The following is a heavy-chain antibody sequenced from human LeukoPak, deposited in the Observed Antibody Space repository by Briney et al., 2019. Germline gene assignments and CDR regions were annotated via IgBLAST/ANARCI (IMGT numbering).Heavy chain of an antibody. CDR3: ARPREMATIGNGMDV. V-gene: IGHV4-31*03. CDR1: GGSISSGGYY. J-gene: IGHJ6*02. CDR2: IYYSGST. Sequence: SETLSLTCTVSGGSISSGGYYWSWIRQHPGKGLEWIGYIYYSGSTYYNPSLKSRVTISVDTSKNQFSLKLSSVTAADTAVYYCARPREMATIGNGMDVWGQGTTVTVSS. D-gene: IGHD5-24*01.